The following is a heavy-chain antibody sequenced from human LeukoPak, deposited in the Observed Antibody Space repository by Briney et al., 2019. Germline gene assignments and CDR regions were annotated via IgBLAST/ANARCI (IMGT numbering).Heavy chain of an antibody. J-gene: IGHJ4*02. CDR1: GGSITTTNYY. V-gene: IGHV4-39*01. CDR3: VRRSDARSGAVFDS. Sequence: PSETLSLTCTVSGGSITTTNYYWAWIRQPPGKGLEWIGSIYYSGSASYNPSLKTRVTTSVDTSKNQFSLNLSSVTAADTSLYYCVRRSDARSGAVFDSWGQGALVTVSS. D-gene: IGHD1-26*01. CDR2: IYYSGSA.